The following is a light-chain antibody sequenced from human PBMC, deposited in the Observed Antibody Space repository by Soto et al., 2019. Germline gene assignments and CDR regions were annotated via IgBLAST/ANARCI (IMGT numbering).Light chain of an antibody. J-gene: IGKJ5*01. Sequence: DIVLTQSPATLSLSPGERATLSCRASQSVSSNLAWYQQKPGQAPRLLIYDTSNRATGVPARFSGSGSGTDFTLTISSLEPEDFAVYYCQQRYNWPPITFGQGTRLEIK. CDR2: DTS. V-gene: IGKV3-11*01. CDR3: QQRYNWPPIT. CDR1: QSVSSN.